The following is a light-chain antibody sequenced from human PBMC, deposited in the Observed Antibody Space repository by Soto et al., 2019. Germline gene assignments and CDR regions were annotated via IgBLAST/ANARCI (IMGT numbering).Light chain of an antibody. CDR3: QQYGSTPLT. V-gene: IGKV3-20*01. CDR1: QSVKNNY. Sequence: EIVLKQSPDTLSLSPGERATLSCRASQSVKNNYLAWYQQKPGQAPRFLIYDASSRANGIPDRFSGSGSGTDFTLTISRLEPEDFAVYYCQQYGSTPLTFGGGTKVDIK. J-gene: IGKJ4*01. CDR2: DAS.